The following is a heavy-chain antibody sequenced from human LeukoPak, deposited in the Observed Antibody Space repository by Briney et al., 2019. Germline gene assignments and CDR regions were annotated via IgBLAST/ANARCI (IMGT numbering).Heavy chain of an antibody. D-gene: IGHD5-18*01. J-gene: IGHJ5*02. V-gene: IGHV4-4*07. Sequence: SETLSLTCSVSGGSISGYYWNWIRQPAGKGLEWIGRIYGSGDTKYNPSLKSRITMSVDTSKKQVSLKLTSVNGTDTAIYYCARHHNYGTNNWFEPWGPGTLVIVST. CDR3: ARHHNYGTNNWFEP. CDR1: GGSISGYY. CDR2: IYGSGDT.